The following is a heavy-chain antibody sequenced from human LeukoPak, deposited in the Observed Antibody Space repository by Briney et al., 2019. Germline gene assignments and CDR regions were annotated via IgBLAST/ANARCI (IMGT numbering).Heavy chain of an antibody. Sequence: GGSLRLSCAASTFTVSTNYMTWVRQAPGKGLEWVSMIYTGGSPYYADSVKGRFTISRDNSKNTLNLQMNSLRVEDTAVYYCVRLTDGSVDQWGQGTLVTVSS. CDR1: TFTVSTNY. V-gene: IGHV3-66*01. D-gene: IGHD3-10*01. J-gene: IGHJ4*02. CDR3: VRLTDGSVDQ. CDR2: IYTGGSP.